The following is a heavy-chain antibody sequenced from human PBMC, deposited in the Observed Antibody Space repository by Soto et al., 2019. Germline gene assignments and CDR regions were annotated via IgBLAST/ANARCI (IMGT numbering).Heavy chain of an antibody. CDR3: ARSSYYDYIWGSYRHNDAFDI. CDR1: GYTFTSYG. V-gene: IGHV1-18*01. J-gene: IGHJ3*02. D-gene: IGHD3-16*02. CDR2: ISAYNGNT. Sequence: QVQLVQSGAEVKKPRASVKVSCKASGYTFTSYGISWVRQAPGQGLEWMGWISAYNGNTNYAQKLQGRVTMTTDTSTSTAYMELRSLRSDDTAVYYCARSSYYDYIWGSYRHNDAFDIWGQGTMVTVSS.